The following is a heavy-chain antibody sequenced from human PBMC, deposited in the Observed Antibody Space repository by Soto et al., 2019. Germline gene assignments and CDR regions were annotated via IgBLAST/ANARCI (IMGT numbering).Heavy chain of an antibody. D-gene: IGHD3-16*01. Sequence: SETLSLTCTVSGGSISSSSYYWGWIRQPPGKGLEWIGSIYYSGSTYYNPSLKSRVTISVDTSKNQFSLKLSSVTAADTAAYYCARGLPLRTYYYYGMDVWGQGTTVTVSS. CDR3: ARGLPLRTYYYYGMDV. J-gene: IGHJ6*02. CDR1: GGSISSSSYY. V-gene: IGHV4-39*01. CDR2: IYYSGST.